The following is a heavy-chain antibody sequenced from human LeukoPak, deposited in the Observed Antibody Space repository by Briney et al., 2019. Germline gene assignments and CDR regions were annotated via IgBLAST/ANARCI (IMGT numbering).Heavy chain of an antibody. CDR1: GYRFTSYW. V-gene: IGHV5-51*01. CDR2: IYPGDSNT. Sequence: GESLKISCQGSGYRFTSYWIGWVRQMPGKGLEWMGIIYPGDSNTIYSPSFQGQVTISADKSISTAYLQWSSLKASDTAMYYCARRFSYGHADYWGQGTLVTVSS. J-gene: IGHJ4*02. CDR3: ARRFSYGHADY. D-gene: IGHD5-18*01.